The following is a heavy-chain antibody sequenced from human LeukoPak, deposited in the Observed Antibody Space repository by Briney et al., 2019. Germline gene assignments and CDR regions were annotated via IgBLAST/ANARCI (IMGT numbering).Heavy chain of an antibody. CDR1: GGTFSSYA. J-gene: IGHJ3*02. V-gene: IGHV1-69*13. CDR3: ARVNAVTATLGAFDI. D-gene: IGHD2-21*02. CDR2: IIPIFGTA. Sequence: ASVNVSCKASGGTFSSYAISWVRQAPGQGLEWMGGIIPIFGTANYAQKFQGRVTITADESTSTAYMELSSLRSEDTAVYYCARVNAVTATLGAFDIWGQGTMVTVSS.